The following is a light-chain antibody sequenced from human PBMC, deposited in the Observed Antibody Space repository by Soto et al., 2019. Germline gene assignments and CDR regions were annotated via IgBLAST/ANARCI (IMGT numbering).Light chain of an antibody. CDR1: QSISGN. Sequence: EIVMTQSPATLSVSPGERATLSCRASQSISGNLAWYQQKPGQAPRLLIYGASTRATGIPARFSGSGSGTEFTLTISSLQSEDFAVYSCQQYNNWPSFGGGIKVEIK. V-gene: IGKV3-15*01. J-gene: IGKJ4*01. CDR2: GAS. CDR3: QQYNNWPS.